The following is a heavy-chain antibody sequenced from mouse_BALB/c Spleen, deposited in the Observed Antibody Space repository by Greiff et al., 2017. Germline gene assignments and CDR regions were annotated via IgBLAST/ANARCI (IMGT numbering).Heavy chain of an antibody. Sequence: QVQLKQSGAELVRPGASVTLSCKASGYTFTDYEMHWVKQTPVHGLEWIGAIDPETGGTAYNQKFKGKATLTADKSSSTAYMELRSLTSEDSAVYYCTRGQLGLRWFAYWGQGTLVTVSA. J-gene: IGHJ3*01. CDR3: TRGQLGLRWFAY. CDR2: IDPETGGT. V-gene: IGHV1-15*01. CDR1: GYTFTDYE. D-gene: IGHD3-1*01.